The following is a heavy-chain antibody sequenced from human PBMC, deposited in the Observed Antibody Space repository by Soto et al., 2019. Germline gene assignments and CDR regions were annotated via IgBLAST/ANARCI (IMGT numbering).Heavy chain of an antibody. CDR3: ARDRGYCSSTSCYENGMDV. CDR1: GGTFSSYA. Sequence: ASVKVSCKASGGTFSSYAISWVRQAPGQGLEWMGGIIPIFGTANYAQKFQGRVTITADGSTSTAYMELSSLRSEDTAVYYCARDRGYCSSTSCYENGMDVWGQGTTVTVSS. D-gene: IGHD2-2*01. CDR2: IIPIFGTA. J-gene: IGHJ6*02. V-gene: IGHV1-69*13.